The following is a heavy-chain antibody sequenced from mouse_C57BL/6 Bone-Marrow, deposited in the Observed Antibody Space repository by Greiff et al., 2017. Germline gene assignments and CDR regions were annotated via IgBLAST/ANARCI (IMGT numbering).Heavy chain of an antibody. D-gene: IGHD3-2*02. CDR3: EKGWMDY. J-gene: IGHJ4*01. CDR2: IDPSDSYT. Sequence: QVQLQQPGAELVRPGTSVKLSCKASGYTFTSYWMHWVKQRPGQGLEWIGVIDPSDSYTNYNQKFKGKATLTVDTSSSTAYMQLSSLTSEDSAVYDCEKGWMDYWGQGTSVTVSS. V-gene: IGHV1-59*01. CDR1: GYTFTSYW.